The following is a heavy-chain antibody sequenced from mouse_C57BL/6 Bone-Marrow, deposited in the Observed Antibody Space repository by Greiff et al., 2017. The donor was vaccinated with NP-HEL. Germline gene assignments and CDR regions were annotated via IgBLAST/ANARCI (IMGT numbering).Heavy chain of an antibody. CDR1: GYAFPNYL. CDR2: INPGSGGT. J-gene: IGHJ2*01. CDR3: ARWLLREDY. V-gene: IGHV1-54*01. D-gene: IGHD2-3*01. Sequence: VQLQQSGAELVRPGTSVKVSCKASGYAFPNYLIGGVKRRPGQGLDWIGVINPGSGGTNYNEKFKGKATLTADKSSSTAYMQLSSLTSEDSAVYFCARWLLREDYWGQGTTLTVSS.